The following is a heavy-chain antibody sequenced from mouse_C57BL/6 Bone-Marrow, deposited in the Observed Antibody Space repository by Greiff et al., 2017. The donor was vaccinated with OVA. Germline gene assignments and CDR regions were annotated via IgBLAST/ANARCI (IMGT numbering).Heavy chain of an antibody. D-gene: IGHD1-1*01. CDR3: ARDGYYYGTYY. CDR1: GFTFSSYA. J-gene: IGHJ4*01. CDR2: ISDGGSYT. V-gene: IGHV5-4*01. Sequence: EVKLVESGGGLVKPGGSLKLSCAASGFTFSSYAMSWVRQTPEKRLEWVATISDGGSYTYYPDNVKGRFTISRDNAKNNLYLQMSHLKSEDTAMYYCARDGYYYGTYYWGQGTSVTVSS.